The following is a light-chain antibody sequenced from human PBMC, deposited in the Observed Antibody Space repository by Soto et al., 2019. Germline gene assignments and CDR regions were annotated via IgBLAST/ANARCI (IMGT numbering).Light chain of an antibody. J-gene: IGLJ1*01. Sequence: QSALTQPASVSGSPGQSITISCTGTSNDVGAFNYVSWYQQHPGRAPKLMIFDVSYRPSGVSNRFSGSKSGNTASLTVSGLQAEDEADYYCSSYTSSSTLYVFGTGTKVTVL. V-gene: IGLV2-14*03. CDR1: SNDVGAFNY. CDR2: DVS. CDR3: SSYTSSSTLYV.